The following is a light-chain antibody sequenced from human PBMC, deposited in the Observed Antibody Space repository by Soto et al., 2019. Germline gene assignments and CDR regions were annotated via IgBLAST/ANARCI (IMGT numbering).Light chain of an antibody. CDR3: QQYNNWPPIT. CDR1: QSVRSK. V-gene: IGKV3-15*01. CDR2: GAS. J-gene: IGKJ5*01. Sequence: EVVMTLSADTLSVSPGQTVTLSCRASQSVRSKLAWYQQKPCQAPRLFVYGASTRATGIPARFSGSGSATEFTPTISSLQSEDFAIYYCQQYNNWPPITFGQGTRLEIK.